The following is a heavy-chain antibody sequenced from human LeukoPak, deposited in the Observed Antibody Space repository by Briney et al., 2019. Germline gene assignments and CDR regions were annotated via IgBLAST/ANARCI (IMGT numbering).Heavy chain of an antibody. CDR3: ARRMAAVAAPFDY. Sequence: GGSLRLSCAASGFTFSNAWMSWVRQAPGKGLEWISYIGKSGETTYYADSVMGRFTISRDNAKNSLYLQMNSLRAEDTAVYYCARRMAAVAAPFDYWGQGTLVTVSS. CDR1: GFTFSNAW. V-gene: IGHV3-11*04. J-gene: IGHJ4*02. CDR2: IGKSGETT. D-gene: IGHD6-19*01.